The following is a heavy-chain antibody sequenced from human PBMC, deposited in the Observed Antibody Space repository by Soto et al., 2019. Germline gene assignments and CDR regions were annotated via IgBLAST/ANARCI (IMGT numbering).Heavy chain of an antibody. CDR2: INSDGSST. D-gene: IGHD6-13*01. Sequence: EVQLVESGGGLVQPGGSLRLSCAASGFTVSSFWMHWVRQVPGKGLVWVSHINSDGSSTTYADSVKGRFTISRDNAKNTLYLQMNSLRVEDTAVYYCRSGIASAGSIDYWGQGTLVTVSS. J-gene: IGHJ4*02. V-gene: IGHV3-74*01. CDR1: GFTVSSFW. CDR3: RSGIASAGSIDY.